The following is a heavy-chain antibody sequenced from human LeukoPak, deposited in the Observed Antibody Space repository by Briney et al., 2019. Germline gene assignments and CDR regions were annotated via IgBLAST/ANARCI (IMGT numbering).Heavy chain of an antibody. CDR2: ISDTGGRT. J-gene: IGHJ4*02. V-gene: IGHV3-23*01. Sequence: GGSLRLSCAVSGITLSNYGMTWVRQAPGKGLEWVAGISDTGGRTNYADSVKGRFTITRDNPKNTLYLQMNSLRAEDTAVYFCAKRGVVIRVILVGFHKEAYYFDSWGQGALVTVSS. CDR3: AKRGVVIRVILVGFHKEAYYFDS. D-gene: IGHD3-22*01. CDR1: GITLSNYG.